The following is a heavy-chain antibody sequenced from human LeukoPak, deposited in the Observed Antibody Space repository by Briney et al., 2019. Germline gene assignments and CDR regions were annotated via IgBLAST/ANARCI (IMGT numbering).Heavy chain of an antibody. Sequence: SQTLSLTCTVSGGSISSGDYYWSWLRQPPGKGLEWTGDICFSGSTFYNPSLKSRVTISADTPRNQFSLRLSSVTAADTAVYYCARVGYCSSPSCYYSYSYIDVWGTGNTVTVSS. CDR3: ARVGYCSSPSCYYSYSYIDV. J-gene: IGHJ6*03. V-gene: IGHV4-30-4*08. CDR2: ICFSGST. D-gene: IGHD2-2*03. CDR1: GGSISSGDYY.